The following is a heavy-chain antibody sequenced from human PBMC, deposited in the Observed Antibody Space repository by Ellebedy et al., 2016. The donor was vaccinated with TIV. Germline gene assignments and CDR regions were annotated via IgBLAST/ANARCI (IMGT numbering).Heavy chain of an antibody. CDR1: GYTFTGYY. J-gene: IGHJ6*02. CDR2: INPNSGGT. D-gene: IGHD1-26*01. CDR3: ARGGATGGHYYYYGMDV. Sequence: ASVKVSCKASGYTFTGYYMHWVRQAPGQGLEWMGWINPNSGGTNYAQKFQGRVTMTRDTSISTAYMELSRLRSDDTAVYYCARGGATGGHYYYYGMDVWGQGTTVTVSS. V-gene: IGHV1-2*02.